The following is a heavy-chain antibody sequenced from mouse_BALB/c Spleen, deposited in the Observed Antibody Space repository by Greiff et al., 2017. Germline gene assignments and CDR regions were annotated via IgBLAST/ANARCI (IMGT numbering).Heavy chain of an antibody. J-gene: IGHJ4*01. V-gene: IGHV1-4*01. CDR2: INPSSGYT. D-gene: IGHD2-1*01. CDR3: AGGNCDAMDY. Sequence: QVQLQQSGAELARPGASVKMSCKASGYTFTSYTMHWVKQRPGQGLEWIGYINPSSGYTNYNQKFKDKATLTADKSSSTAYMQLSSLTSEDSAVYYCAGGNCDAMDYWGQGTSVTVSS. CDR1: GYTFTSYT.